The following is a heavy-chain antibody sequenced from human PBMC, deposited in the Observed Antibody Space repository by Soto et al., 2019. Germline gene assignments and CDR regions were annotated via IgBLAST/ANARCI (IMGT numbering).Heavy chain of an antibody. J-gene: IGHJ4*02. D-gene: IGHD2-21*02. Sequence: GASVKVSCKTSGYTFTGHFMHCVRQAPGQGLEWMGWINPNSGDTRYVQKFQGRVTMTRDTSISTAYMGLSSLRSDDTAMDYCARGTATSDDYRGQRTLGTVSS. CDR3: ARGTATSDDY. V-gene: IGHV1-2*02. CDR1: GYTFTGHF. CDR2: INPNSGDT.